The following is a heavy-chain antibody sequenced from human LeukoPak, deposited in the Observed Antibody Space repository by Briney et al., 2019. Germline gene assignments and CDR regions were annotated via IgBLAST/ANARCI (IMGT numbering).Heavy chain of an antibody. CDR2: INTNTGNP. CDR1: GYIFTSYV. J-gene: IGHJ4*02. Sequence: ASVKVSCKATGYIFTSYVLHWVRQAPGQGLEWMGWINTNTGNPTYAQGFTGRFVFSLDTSVSTAYLQISSLKADDTAMYYCARGDYETHGYQTRWGQGTLVTVSS. D-gene: IGHD3-22*01. CDR3: ARGDYETHGYQTR. V-gene: IGHV7-4-1*02.